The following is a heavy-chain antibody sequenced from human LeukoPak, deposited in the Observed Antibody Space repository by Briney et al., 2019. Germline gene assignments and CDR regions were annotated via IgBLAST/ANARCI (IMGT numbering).Heavy chain of an antibody. CDR2: IKDDGSEK. CDR1: GFTFSSHW. Sequence: GGSLRLSCAGSGFTFSSHWMNWVRQAPGKGLEWVASIKDDGSEKHFLDSVNGRFAISRDNAKNSLYLQMSSLRAEDTAVYYCARRGITISGVLVYHYSGLDVWGQGTTVTVSS. D-gene: IGHD3-3*01. CDR3: ARRGITISGVLVYHYSGLDV. J-gene: IGHJ6*02. V-gene: IGHV3-7*02.